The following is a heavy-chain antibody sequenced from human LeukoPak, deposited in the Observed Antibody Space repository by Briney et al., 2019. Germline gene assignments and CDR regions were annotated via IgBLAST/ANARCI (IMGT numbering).Heavy chain of an antibody. CDR2: INSDSSAI. V-gene: IGHV3-48*01. Sequence: GGSLRLSCVASGFTFGSYSMNWVRQAPGKGLDWISGINSDSSAIYYADSVKGRFTISRDNAKNSLYLQMNSLRAEDTAVYYCARSYTGYDLWGQGTLVTVSS. CDR1: GFTFGSYS. J-gene: IGHJ4*02. D-gene: IGHD5-12*01. CDR3: ARSYTGYDL.